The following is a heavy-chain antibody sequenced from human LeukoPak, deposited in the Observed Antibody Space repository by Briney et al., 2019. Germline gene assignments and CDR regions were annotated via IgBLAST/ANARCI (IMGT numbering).Heavy chain of an antibody. Sequence: GGSLRLSCAASGFTFSNYWMNWVRQAPGKGLEWVSSISSSSSYIYYADSVKGRFTISRDNAKNSLYLQMNSLRAEDTAVYYCARGLVGGYSGYDRLQDFDYWGQGTPVTVSS. D-gene: IGHD5-12*01. CDR3: ARGLVGGYSGYDRLQDFDY. CDR2: ISSSSSYI. J-gene: IGHJ4*02. CDR1: GFTFSNYW. V-gene: IGHV3-21*01.